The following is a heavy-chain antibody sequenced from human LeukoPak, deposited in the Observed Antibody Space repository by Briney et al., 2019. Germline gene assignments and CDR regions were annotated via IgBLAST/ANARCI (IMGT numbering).Heavy chain of an antibody. CDR3: ARALSGYSYGYYYYYYMDV. V-gene: IGHV4-61*01. CDR2: IYYSGST. Sequence: PSETLSLTCTVSGGSISTSSYYWSWIRQPPGKGLEWIGYIYYSGSTNYNPSLKSRVTISVDTSKNQFSLKLSSVTAADTAVYYCARALSGYSYGYYYYYYMDVWGKGTTVTVSS. CDR1: GGSISTSSYY. D-gene: IGHD5-18*01. J-gene: IGHJ6*03.